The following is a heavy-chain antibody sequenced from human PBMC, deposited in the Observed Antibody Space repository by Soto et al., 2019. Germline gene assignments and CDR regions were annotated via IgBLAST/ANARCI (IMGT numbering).Heavy chain of an antibody. CDR3: ARASSPAKHWFDP. D-gene: IGHD6-6*01. Sequence: TSETLSLTCAVSGGSISSGGYSWSWIRQPPGKGLEWIGYIYHSGSTYYNPSLKSRVTKSVDRSKNQFSLKLSTVTAADTAVYYCARASSPAKHWFDPWGQGTLVTVSS. CDR1: GGSISSGGYS. CDR2: IYHSGST. J-gene: IGHJ5*02. V-gene: IGHV4-30-2*01.